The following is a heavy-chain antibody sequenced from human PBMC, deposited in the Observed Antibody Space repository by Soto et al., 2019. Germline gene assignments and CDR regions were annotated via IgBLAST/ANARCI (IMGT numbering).Heavy chain of an antibody. CDR3: ARVRLSIAVNDARDV. CDR2: MTYDGATE. J-gene: IGHJ3*01. D-gene: IGHD3-3*02. CDR1: GFTFSDYV. V-gene: IGHV3-30*14. Sequence: QVRLVESGGGVVQPGTSLRLSCAASGFTFSDYVIHWVRQAAGKGLEWVASMTYDGATEYYADSVKGRFTMSRDNSKRALSLQMNSLRPDDTAVYYCARVRLSIAVNDARDVWGQGTTVTVSS.